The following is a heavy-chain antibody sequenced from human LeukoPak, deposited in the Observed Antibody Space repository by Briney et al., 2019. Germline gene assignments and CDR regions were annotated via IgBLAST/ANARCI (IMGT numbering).Heavy chain of an antibody. CDR1: GFTFSSYW. Sequence: GGSLKLSCAASGFTFSSYWMHWVRQAPGKGLVWVSRINGDGSSTTYADSVKGRFTISRDNARNTLYLQMNSLRAEDTAVYYCAKSDYFDSWGQGTLVTVSS. V-gene: IGHV3-74*01. J-gene: IGHJ4*02. CDR2: INGDGSST. CDR3: AKSDYFDS.